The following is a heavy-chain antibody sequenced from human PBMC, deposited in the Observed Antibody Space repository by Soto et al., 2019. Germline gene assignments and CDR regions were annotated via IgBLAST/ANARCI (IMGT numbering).Heavy chain of an antibody. J-gene: IGHJ5*02. CDR1: GGTFSSYA. D-gene: IGHD3-22*01. V-gene: IGHV1-69*01. CDR3: AREWGITMIVVATGWFDP. Sequence: QVQLVQSGAEVKKPGSSVKVSCKASGGTFSSYAISWVRQAPGQGLEWMGRIIPIFGTANNAKKFQGRVTITADESTSTANMELSSLRSEDTAVYYCAREWGITMIVVATGWFDPWGQGTLVTVSS. CDR2: IIPIFGTA.